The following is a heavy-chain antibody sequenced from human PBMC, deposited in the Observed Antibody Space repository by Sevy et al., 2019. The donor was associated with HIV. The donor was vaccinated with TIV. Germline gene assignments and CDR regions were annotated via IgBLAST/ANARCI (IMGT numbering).Heavy chain of an antibody. Sequence: GGSLRLSCAASGFTFSSYSMNWVRQAPGKGLEWVSYISSSSSTIYYADSVKGRFTISRDNAKNSLYLQMNSLRAEDTAVYYCARGGGRACCGGDCYSFDYWGQGTLVTVSS. D-gene: IGHD2-21*01. CDR2: ISSSSSTI. V-gene: IGHV3-48*01. J-gene: IGHJ4*02. CDR1: GFTFSSYS. CDR3: ARGGGRACCGGDCYSFDY.